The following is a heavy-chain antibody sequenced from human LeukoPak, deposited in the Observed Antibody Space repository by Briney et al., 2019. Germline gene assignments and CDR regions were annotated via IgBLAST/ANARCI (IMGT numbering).Heavy chain of an antibody. CDR1: GLPARNNS. CDR3: ARDREGP. V-gene: IGHV3-53*01. CDR2: IYSGGAT. J-gene: IGHJ5*02. Sequence: GGSLSLSCQASGLPARNNSMRWVGQPPGKGLEWVSSIYSGGATKYADSVKGRFTISRDNSKNTLYLQMNSLRPEDTAVYYCARDREGPWGQGTLVTVSS. D-gene: IGHD1-26*01.